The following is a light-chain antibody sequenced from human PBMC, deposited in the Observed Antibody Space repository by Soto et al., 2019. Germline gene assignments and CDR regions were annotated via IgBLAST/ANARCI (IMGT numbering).Light chain of an antibody. CDR3: QVWHSRGDPSV. CDR1: NIGSES. V-gene: IGLV3-21*02. J-gene: IGLJ3*02. Sequence: SSELTQPPSVLVAPGQTARITCGGNNIGSESVHWYQQKPGQAPVVVVYDDSDRPSGIPERFSGSNSGNTATLTISRVEGGDEADYYFQVWHSRGDPSVFGGGTQLTVL. CDR2: DDS.